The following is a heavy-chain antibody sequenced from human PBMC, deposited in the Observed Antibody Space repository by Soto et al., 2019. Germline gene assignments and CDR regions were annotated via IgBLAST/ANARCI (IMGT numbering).Heavy chain of an antibody. V-gene: IGHV2-5*02. D-gene: IGHD4-17*01. J-gene: IGHJ4*02. CDR1: GFSLSTNGVG. CDR2: IYWDDSK. Sequence: QITLKESGPTLVKPTQTLTLTCTFSGFSLSTNGVGVGWIRPPQGKALEWLALIYWDDSKHYSPSLNSRLTITKDTSRNLGVRTMTNMDPVDTATYYCAKKGGGDYILGYWGQGTLVTVS. CDR3: AKKGGGDYILGY.